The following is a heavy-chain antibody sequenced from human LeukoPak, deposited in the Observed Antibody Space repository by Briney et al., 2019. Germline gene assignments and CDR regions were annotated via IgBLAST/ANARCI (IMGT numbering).Heavy chain of an antibody. CDR1: GGTFSSYA. CDR3: ASGRSGSCDY. Sequence: SVNVSCKAPGGTFSSYAISWVRQAPGQGLEWMGGIIPIFGTANYAQKFQGRVTITTDESTTTAYMELSSLGSEDTAVYYCASGRSGSCDYCGQGTLVTVPS. J-gene: IGHJ4*02. D-gene: IGHD3-10*01. CDR2: IIPIFGTA. V-gene: IGHV1-69*05.